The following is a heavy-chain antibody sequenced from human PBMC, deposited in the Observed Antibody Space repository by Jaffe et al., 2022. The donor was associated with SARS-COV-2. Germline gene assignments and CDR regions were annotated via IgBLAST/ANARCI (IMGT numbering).Heavy chain of an antibody. J-gene: IGHJ4*02. D-gene: IGHD2-21*01. Sequence: QVQLVQSGAEVKKPGASVKVSCKASGYTFTNYDINWVRQATGQGLEWMGWVVPNSGHGGSAQQFQGRVTMTSDTSINTVYMELSSLRSEDTAVYYCARGDGYNLYWGQGTLVTVSS. CDR3: ARGDGYNLY. CDR2: VVPNSGHG. CDR1: GYTFTNYD. V-gene: IGHV1-8*01.